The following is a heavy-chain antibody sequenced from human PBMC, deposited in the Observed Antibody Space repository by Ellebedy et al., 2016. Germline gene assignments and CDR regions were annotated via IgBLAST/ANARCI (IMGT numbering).Heavy chain of an antibody. D-gene: IGHD3-10*01. Sequence: GESLKISXAASGFTFSDYYMSWIRQVPGKGLEWVSYISSSGSTIYYADSVKGRFTISRDNSKNTLFLQMNSLTTDDTAVYYCATLSGTYSDYWGQGTLVTVSS. CDR2: ISSSGSTI. CDR1: GFTFSDYY. J-gene: IGHJ4*02. V-gene: IGHV3-11*04. CDR3: ATLSGTYSDY.